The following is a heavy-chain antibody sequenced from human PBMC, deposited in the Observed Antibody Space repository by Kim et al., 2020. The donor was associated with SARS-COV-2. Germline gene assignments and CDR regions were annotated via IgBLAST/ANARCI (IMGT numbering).Heavy chain of an antibody. Sequence: GGSLRLSCAASGFSFSDYSMNWVRQAPGKGLEWVSSISGTSAYIYYADSLQGRFTISRDNAKNSVYLQMDSLRAEDTAVYFCARNTVGRTKNYGMDVWGQGTTVTVSS. CDR3: ARNTVGRTKNYGMDV. CDR2: ISGTSAYI. D-gene: IGHD1-26*01. J-gene: IGHJ6*02. CDR1: GFSFSDYS. V-gene: IGHV3-21*01.